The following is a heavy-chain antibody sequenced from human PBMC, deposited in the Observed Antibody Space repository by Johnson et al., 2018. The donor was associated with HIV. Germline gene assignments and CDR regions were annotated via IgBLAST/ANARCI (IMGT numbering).Heavy chain of an antibody. CDR2: ISYDGSNK. V-gene: IGHV3-30-3*01. D-gene: IGHD6-13*01. Sequence: QVQLVESGGGVVQPGRSLRLSCAASGFTFSSYAMHWVRQAPGKGLEWVAVISYDGSNKYYADSVKGRFTISRDNSKNTQYLQMNSLRAEDTAVYYCASPLEAAAGPMDAFDIWGQGTMVTVSS. J-gene: IGHJ3*02. CDR3: ASPLEAAAGPMDAFDI. CDR1: GFTFSSYA.